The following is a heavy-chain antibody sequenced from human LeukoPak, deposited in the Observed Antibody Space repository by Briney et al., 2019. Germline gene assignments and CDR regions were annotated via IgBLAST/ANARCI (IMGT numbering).Heavy chain of an antibody. V-gene: IGHV4-61*01. J-gene: IGHJ4*02. CDR3: ARLTSLTHFDY. CDR2: IYYSGST. CDR1: GGSVSRGSYY. Sequence: SETLSLTCTVSGGSVSRGSYYWSWIRQPPGKGLEWIGYIYYSGSTNYNPSLKSRVTISVDTSKNQFSLKLSSVTAADTAVYYCARLTSLTHFDYWGQGTLVPVSS. D-gene: IGHD1-14*01.